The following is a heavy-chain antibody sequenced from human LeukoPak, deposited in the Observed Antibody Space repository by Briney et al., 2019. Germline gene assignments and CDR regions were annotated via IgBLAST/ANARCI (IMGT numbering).Heavy chain of an antibody. CDR3: ATSGWYLLPGVY. D-gene: IGHD6-19*01. Sequence: PSETLSLTCTVSGDSISSTNYYWGWIRQPPGKGLEWIGSIYYSGSTYDNPSLESLFTISVDTSKNQFSLMLSSVTAADTAVYYCATSGWYLLPGVYWGQGTLVTVSS. CDR1: GDSISSTNYY. V-gene: IGHV4-39*01. CDR2: IYYSGST. J-gene: IGHJ4*02.